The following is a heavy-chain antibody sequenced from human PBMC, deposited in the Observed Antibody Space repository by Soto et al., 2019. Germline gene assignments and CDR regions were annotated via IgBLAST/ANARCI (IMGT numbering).Heavy chain of an antibody. Sequence: QLHLVQSGAEVKKPGSSLKVSCKDSGGTFSNSGISWVRQDPGQGLELMGGIIPIFDTTNYAQKLQGRITIIADECTTTVYMELSNLRSADTGVYYCARAPILVSVTLHENYFDSWGQGTLVTVSS. CDR3: ARAPILVSVTLHENYFDS. CDR2: IIPIFDTT. CDR1: GGTFSNSG. V-gene: IGHV1-69*01. D-gene: IGHD2-21*02. J-gene: IGHJ4*02.